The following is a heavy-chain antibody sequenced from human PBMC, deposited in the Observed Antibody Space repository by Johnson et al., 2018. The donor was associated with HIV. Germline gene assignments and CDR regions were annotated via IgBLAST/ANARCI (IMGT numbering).Heavy chain of an antibody. V-gene: IGHV3-30*04. CDR2: ISYDGSNK. D-gene: IGHD3-16*01. CDR3: ARDQGWGDAFDI. CDR1: GFSFSAYA. Sequence: QVQLVESGGGVVQPGRSLRLSCAAAGFSFSAYAMHWVRQAPGKGLAWVAVISYDGSNKYYAESVKGRFTISRDISKDTLYLQMNSLRAEDTAVYYCARDQGWGDAFDIWGQGTMVTVSS. J-gene: IGHJ3*02.